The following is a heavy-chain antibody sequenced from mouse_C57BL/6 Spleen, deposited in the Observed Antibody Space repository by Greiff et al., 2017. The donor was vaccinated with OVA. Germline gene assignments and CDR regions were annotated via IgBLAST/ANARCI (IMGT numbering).Heavy chain of an antibody. J-gene: IGHJ4*01. CDR1: GYTFTDYN. D-gene: IGHD2-5*01. Sequence: VQLKQSGPELVKPGASVKIPCKASGYTFTDYNMDWVKQSHGKSLEWIGDINPNNGCTIYNQKFKGKATLTVDKSSSTAYMELRSLTSEDTAVYYCARIGTTYAMDYWGQGTSVTVSS. V-gene: IGHV1-18*01. CDR2: INPNNGCT. CDR3: ARIGTTYAMDY.